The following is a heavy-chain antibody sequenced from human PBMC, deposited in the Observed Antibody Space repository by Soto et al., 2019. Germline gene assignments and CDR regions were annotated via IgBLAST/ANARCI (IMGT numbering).Heavy chain of an antibody. Sequence: QVQLVQSGAEVKKPGSSVKVSCKASGGTFSSYTISWVRQAPGQGLEWMGRIIPILGIANYAQKFQGRVTITADKSPSTAYMELSSLRSEDTAVYYCARTRNTYCSGGSCYRQYYFDYWGQGTLVTVSS. V-gene: IGHV1-69*02. D-gene: IGHD2-15*01. CDR2: IIPILGIA. CDR3: ARTRNTYCSGGSCYRQYYFDY. J-gene: IGHJ4*02. CDR1: GGTFSSYT.